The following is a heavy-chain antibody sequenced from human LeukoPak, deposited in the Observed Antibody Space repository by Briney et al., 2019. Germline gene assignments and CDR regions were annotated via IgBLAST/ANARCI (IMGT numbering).Heavy chain of an antibody. CDR1: GGSAGSVSYY. V-gene: IGHV4-61*01. J-gene: IGHJ4*02. D-gene: IGHD2-8*01. CDR3: ARSHGVY. Sequence: SKPCPPTSPASGGSAGSVSYYWFWIRHPPGKGLEWIGYLHDSGRTNYSPSLKSRVTISVDTSKNQFSLKMSSVTAADTAVYYCARSHGVYWGQGTLVTVSS. CDR2: LHDSGRT.